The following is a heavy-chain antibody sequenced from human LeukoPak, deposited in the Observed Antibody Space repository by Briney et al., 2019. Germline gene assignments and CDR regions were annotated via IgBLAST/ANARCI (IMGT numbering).Heavy chain of an antibody. Sequence: GASVKVSCKASGYTLSEYGISWVRQAPGQGLEWVGWITTYNGNRKYAEKFQGRVTMTTDTSTSTYYMEMRSLRSDDTAIYYCARDRSNGVCFPRDYWGQGTQLTVST. CDR3: ARDRSNGVCFPRDY. V-gene: IGHV1-18*01. CDR2: ITTYNGNR. CDR1: GYTLSEYG. D-gene: IGHD2-8*01. J-gene: IGHJ4*02.